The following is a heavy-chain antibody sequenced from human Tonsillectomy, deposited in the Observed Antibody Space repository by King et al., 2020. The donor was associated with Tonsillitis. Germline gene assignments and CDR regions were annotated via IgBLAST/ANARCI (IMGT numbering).Heavy chain of an antibody. CDR3: ARVRSGGSSYHLDL. CDR2: ARDKAHSYTT. V-gene: IGHV3-72*01. Sequence: VQLVESGGGLVQPGGCLRLSCAASGFTFSDHYMDWVRQAPGKGLEWLGRARDKAHSYTTEYAASVKGRFTVSRDDSKNSLFLQMNSLQTEDTAVCYCARVRSGGSSYHLDLWGQGTLVTVAS. CDR1: GFTFSDHY. D-gene: IGHD1-26*01. J-gene: IGHJ4*02.